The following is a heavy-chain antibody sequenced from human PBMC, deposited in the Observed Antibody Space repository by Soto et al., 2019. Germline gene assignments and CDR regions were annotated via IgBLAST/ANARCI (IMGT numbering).Heavy chain of an antibody. CDR2: IYSSGST. V-gene: IGHV3-53*01. CDR3: ARGPRKSNGAY. D-gene: IGHD2-8*01. CDR1: GYTVSSND. Sequence: EVQLVESGGDLIQPGGSLRLSCAASGYTVSSNDMSWVRQAPGKGLEWVSLIYSSGSTHYADSVKGRFTISRDNSKNTVHLQMNTLRAEDTAVYYCARGPRKSNGAYWGQGTLVTVSS. J-gene: IGHJ4*02.